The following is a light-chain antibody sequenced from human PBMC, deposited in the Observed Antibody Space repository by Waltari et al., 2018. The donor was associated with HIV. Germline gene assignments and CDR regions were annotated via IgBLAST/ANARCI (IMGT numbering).Light chain of an antibody. J-gene: IGKJ1*01. Sequence: DVVMTQSPLSLPVTLGQPASISCSSSQSLVYSDGNTYLNWFQQRPGQSTRRLIYKVSNRDSGVPDRFSGSGSGTDFTLKISREEAEDVGVYYCMQGTHWPPTFGQGTKVEIK. CDR3: MQGTHWPPT. V-gene: IGKV2-30*01. CDR1: QSLVYSDGNTY. CDR2: KVS.